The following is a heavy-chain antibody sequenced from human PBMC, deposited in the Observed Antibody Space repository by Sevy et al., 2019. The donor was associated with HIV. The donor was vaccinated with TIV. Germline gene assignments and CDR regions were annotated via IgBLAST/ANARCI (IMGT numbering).Heavy chain of an antibody. Sequence: GGSLRLSCAASGFTFSKYWMGWVRQAPGKGLEWVANIKQGAGQKYYVDSVKGRFTISRDNAKNSVYLQMNSLRPEDTAVYFCAREDGNYSFDYWGQGTLVTVSS. V-gene: IGHV3-7*01. CDR1: GFTFSKYW. J-gene: IGHJ4*02. D-gene: IGHD1-7*01. CDR2: IKQGAGQK. CDR3: AREDGNYSFDY.